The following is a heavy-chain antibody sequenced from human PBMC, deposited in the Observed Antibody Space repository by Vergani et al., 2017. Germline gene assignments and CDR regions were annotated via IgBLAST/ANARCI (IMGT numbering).Heavy chain of an antibody. J-gene: IGHJ6*03. CDR1: GYTFTGYY. D-gene: IGHD3-22*01. Sequence: QVQLVQSGAEVKKPGASVKVSCKASGYTFTGYYMHWVRQAPGQGLEWMGWINPNSGGTNYAQKFQGRVTITADESTSTAYMELSSLRSEDTAVYYCARKGPDYYDSSGLIGHLGYYYYMDVWGKGTTVTVSS. CDR2: INPNSGGT. V-gene: IGHV1-2*02. CDR3: ARKGPDYYDSSGLIGHLGYYYYMDV.